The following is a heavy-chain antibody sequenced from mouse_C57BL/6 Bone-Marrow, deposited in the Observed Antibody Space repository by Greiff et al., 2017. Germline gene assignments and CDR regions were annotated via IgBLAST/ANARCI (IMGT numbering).Heavy chain of an antibody. J-gene: IGHJ2*01. CDR2: LDPEPGGT. Sequence: QVQLKESGAELVRPGASVTLSCKASGYTFTDYEMNWVRQTPVHSLEWIGALDPEPGGTAYNQKFKGKAILTADKSSSTAYMELRSLTSEDSAVYYCTANDYWGQGTTLTVSS. V-gene: IGHV1-15*01. CDR3: TANDY. CDR1: GYTFTDYE.